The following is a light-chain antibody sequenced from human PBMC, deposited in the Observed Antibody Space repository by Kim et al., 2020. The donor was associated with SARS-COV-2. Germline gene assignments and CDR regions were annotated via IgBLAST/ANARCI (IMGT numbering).Light chain of an antibody. V-gene: IGKV3-15*01. CDR1: RSVSSN. CDR2: GAS. J-gene: IGKJ2*01. CDR3: QQYNNWPYT. Sequence: VSPGERATLACRASRSVSSNLAWYQQKPGQAPRLLIYGASTRATGIPARFSGSGSGTEFTLTISSLQSEDFAVYYCQQYNNWPYTFGQGTKREI.